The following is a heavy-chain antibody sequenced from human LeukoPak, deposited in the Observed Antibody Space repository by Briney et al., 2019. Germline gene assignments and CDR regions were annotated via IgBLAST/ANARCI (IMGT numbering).Heavy chain of an antibody. CDR1: GGSFSGYY. CDR2: INHSGST. V-gene: IGHV4-34*01. Sequence: PSETLSLTCAVYGGSFSGYYWSWIRQPPGKGLELIGEINHSGSTNYNPSLKSRVTISVDTSKNQFSLKLSSVTAADTAVYYCARGFLRTESLGKSSSWSRPYYYYYGMDVWGQGTTVTVSS. D-gene: IGHD6-13*01. J-gene: IGHJ6*02. CDR3: ARGFLRTESLGKSSSWSRPYYYYYGMDV.